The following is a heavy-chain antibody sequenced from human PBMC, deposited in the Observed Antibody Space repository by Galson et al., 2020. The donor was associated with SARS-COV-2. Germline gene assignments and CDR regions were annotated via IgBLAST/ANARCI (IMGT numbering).Heavy chain of an antibody. CDR3: ARDGCISPSCYSDYYYGLDV. Sequence: SETLSLTCTVSGDFISGYYWSWLRQPPGRGLEWIGYIYYSGSTNYNPSLKSRVTISLDTSKHPFSLKLSSVTAADTAVYYCARDGCISPSCYSDYYYGLDVWGQGTTVTVSS. CDR1: GDFISGYY. J-gene: IGHJ6*02. V-gene: IGHV4-59*01. D-gene: IGHD2-2*01. CDR2: IYYSGST.